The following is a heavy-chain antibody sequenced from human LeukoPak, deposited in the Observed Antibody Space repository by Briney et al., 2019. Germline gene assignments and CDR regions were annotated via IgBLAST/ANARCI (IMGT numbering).Heavy chain of an antibody. Sequence: SETLSLTCTVSGGSISSYYWSWIRQPPGKGLEWIGYIYYSGSTNYNPSLKSRVTISVDTSKNQFSLRLSSVTAADTAVYYCARAVRSSSSAWFDPWGQGTLVTVSS. CDR1: GGSISSYY. J-gene: IGHJ5*02. CDR3: ARAVRSSSSAWFDP. V-gene: IGHV4-59*01. D-gene: IGHD6-6*01. CDR2: IYYSGST.